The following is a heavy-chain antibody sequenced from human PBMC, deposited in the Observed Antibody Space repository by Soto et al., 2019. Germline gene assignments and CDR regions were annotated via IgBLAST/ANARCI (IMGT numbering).Heavy chain of an antibody. CDR2: ISYDGSNK. V-gene: IGHV3-30*18. CDR1: GFTFSSYG. D-gene: IGHD3-3*01. Sequence: GGSLRLSCAASGFTFSSYGMHWVRQAPGKGLEWVAVISYDGSNKYYADSVKGRFTISRDNSKNTLYLQMNSLRAEDTAVYYCAKCIGDYDFWSGPDGLYYYYGMDVWGQGTTVTVSS. J-gene: IGHJ6*02. CDR3: AKCIGDYDFWSGPDGLYYYYGMDV.